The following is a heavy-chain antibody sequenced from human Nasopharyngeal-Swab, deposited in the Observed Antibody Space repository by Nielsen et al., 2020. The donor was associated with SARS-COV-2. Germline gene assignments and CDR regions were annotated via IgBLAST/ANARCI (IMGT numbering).Heavy chain of an antibody. CDR1: GYAFTSYD. Sequence: ASVKVSCKASGYAFTSYDINWVRQATGQGLEWMGWMNPNSGNTGYAQKFQGRVTMTRNTSISTAYMELSSLRSEDTAVYYCARASVAGPSTIFGVVDDAFDIWGQGTMVTVSS. CDR3: ARASVAGPSTIFGVVDDAFDI. J-gene: IGHJ3*02. CDR2: MNPNSGNT. D-gene: IGHD3-3*01. V-gene: IGHV1-8*01.